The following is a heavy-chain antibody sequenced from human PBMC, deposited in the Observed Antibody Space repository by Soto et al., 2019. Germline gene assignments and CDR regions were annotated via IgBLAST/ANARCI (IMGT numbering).Heavy chain of an antibody. J-gene: IGHJ6*02. D-gene: IGHD2-15*01. Sequence: QPGGSLRLSCAASGFTFSSYGMHWVRQAPGKGLEWVAVIWYDGSNKYYADSVKGRFTISRDNSKNTLYLQMNSLRAEDTAVYYCAREYCSGGSCYSFYYYYYGMDVWGQGTTVTVSS. CDR3: AREYCSGGSCYSFYYYYYGMDV. CDR1: GFTFSSYG. V-gene: IGHV3-33*01. CDR2: IWYDGSNK.